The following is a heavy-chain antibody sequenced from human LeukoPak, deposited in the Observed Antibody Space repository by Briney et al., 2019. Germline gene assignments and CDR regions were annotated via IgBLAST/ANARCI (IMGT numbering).Heavy chain of an antibody. CDR2: INPNSGGT. Sequence: ASVKVSCKASGYTFTGYHMHWVRQAPGQGLEWMGRINPNSGGTNYAQKFQGRVTMTRDTSISTAYMELSRLRSDDTAVYYCARVYDFFYYYYYYGMDVWGQGTTVTVSS. J-gene: IGHJ6*02. D-gene: IGHD3-3*01. V-gene: IGHV1-2*06. CDR1: GYTFTGYH. CDR3: ARVYDFFYYYYYYGMDV.